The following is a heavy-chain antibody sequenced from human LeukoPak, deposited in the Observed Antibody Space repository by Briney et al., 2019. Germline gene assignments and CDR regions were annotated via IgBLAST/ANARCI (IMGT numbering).Heavy chain of an antibody. CDR3: AKDRGSSGSARRVDY. CDR1: GFTFSSYA. CDR2: ISASGDST. D-gene: IGHD2-15*01. Sequence: GGSLRLSCAASGFTFSSYATSWVRQAPGKGLEWVSAISASGDSTYYADSVKGRFTISRDNSKNTLYLQMNSLRVEDTAVYYCAKDRGSSGSARRVDYWGQGTLVTVSS. V-gene: IGHV3-23*01. J-gene: IGHJ4*02.